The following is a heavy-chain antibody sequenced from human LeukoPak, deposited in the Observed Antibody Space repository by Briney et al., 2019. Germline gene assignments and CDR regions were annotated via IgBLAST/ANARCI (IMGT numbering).Heavy chain of an antibody. J-gene: IGHJ4*02. CDR2: IYHSGST. Sequence: GSLRLSCAASGFTLSNAWMNWVRQAPGKGLEWVGEIYHSGSTNYNPSLKSRVTISVDTSKNQFSLKLSSVTAADTSVYYCASWGATRHYFDSWGRGTLVTVSS. CDR1: GFTLSNAW. V-gene: IGHV4-4*02. D-gene: IGHD1-26*01. CDR3: ASWGATRHYFDS.